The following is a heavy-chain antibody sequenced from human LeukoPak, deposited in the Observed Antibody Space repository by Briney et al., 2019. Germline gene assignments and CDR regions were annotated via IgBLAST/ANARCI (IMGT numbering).Heavy chain of an antibody. D-gene: IGHD3-16*01. Sequence: GASVKVSCXASGGTFSSYAISWVRQARGQGLEWMGRIIPIFGTANYAQKFQGRVTITTDESTSTAYMELSSLRSEDTAVYYCARDHYGAYFDYWGQGTQVTVSS. J-gene: IGHJ4*02. CDR1: GGTFSSYA. CDR3: ARDHYGAYFDY. CDR2: IIPIFGTA. V-gene: IGHV1-69*05.